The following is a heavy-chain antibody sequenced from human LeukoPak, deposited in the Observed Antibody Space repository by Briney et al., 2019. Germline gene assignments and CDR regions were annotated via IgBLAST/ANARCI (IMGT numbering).Heavy chain of an antibody. CDR3: ASGSGIYYFYYYYYMDV. V-gene: IGHV3-74*01. Sequence: AGGSLRLSCAASGFTFSSDWMHWVRQAPGKGLVWVSSINSDGSSTTYADSVKGRFTISRDNAKNTLYLQMNSLRDEDTAVYYCASGSGIYYFYYYYYMDVWGKGTTVTVSS. D-gene: IGHD3-10*01. J-gene: IGHJ6*03. CDR2: INSDGSST. CDR1: GFTFSSDW.